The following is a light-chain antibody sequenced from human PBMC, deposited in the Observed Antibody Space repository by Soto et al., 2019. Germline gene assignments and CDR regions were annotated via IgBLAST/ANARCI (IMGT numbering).Light chain of an antibody. CDR2: DAS. CDR1: QSISTW. V-gene: IGKV1-5*01. J-gene: IGKJ1*01. Sequence: DIQMTQSPSTLSASVGDRVTITCRASQSISTWLAWYQQKPGKAPKLLIYDASILESGVPSRFSGSGSGTEFTLTISSLQPDDFATYYCQQYNSGAFGQGTKVDIK. CDR3: QQYNSGA.